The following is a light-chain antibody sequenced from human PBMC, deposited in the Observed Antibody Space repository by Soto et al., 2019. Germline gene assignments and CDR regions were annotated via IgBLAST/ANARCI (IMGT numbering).Light chain of an antibody. Sequence: EIVLTQSPVTRSLSPGQRATLSCSASQIVGSYFAWYQQKPGQAPRLLIDDASSRATGIPARFSGSGSGTDFTLTISSLEPEDFAVYYCQQRSDWPSTFGGGTRVEIK. CDR1: QIVGSY. CDR3: QQRSDWPST. J-gene: IGKJ4*01. V-gene: IGKV3-11*01. CDR2: DAS.